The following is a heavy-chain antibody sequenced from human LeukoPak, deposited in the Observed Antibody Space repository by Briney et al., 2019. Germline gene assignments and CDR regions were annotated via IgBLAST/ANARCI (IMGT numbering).Heavy chain of an antibody. CDR2: IWYDGSNK. CDR3: ARDLEGYCSSTSCYHAHY. J-gene: IGHJ4*02. D-gene: IGHD2-2*01. CDR1: GFTFSSYG. V-gene: IGHV3-33*01. Sequence: GGSLRLSCAASGFTFSSYGMRWVRQAPVKGLEWVAVIWYDGSNKYYADSVKGRFTISRDNSKNTLYLQMNSLRAEDTAVYYCARDLEGYCSSTSCYHAHYWGQGTLVTVSS.